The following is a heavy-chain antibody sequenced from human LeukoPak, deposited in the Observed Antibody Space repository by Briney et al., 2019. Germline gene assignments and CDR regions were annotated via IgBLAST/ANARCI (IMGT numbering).Heavy chain of an antibody. J-gene: IGHJ6*02. CDR3: ARYYDSSGTYYYGMGV. CDR2: PNSGGT. Sequence: PNSGGTHYAQKFQGRVTVTGDTSISTAYMELSRLRFEDTAVYYCARYYDSSGTYYYGMGVWGQGTTVTVSS. V-gene: IGHV1-2*02. D-gene: IGHD3-22*01.